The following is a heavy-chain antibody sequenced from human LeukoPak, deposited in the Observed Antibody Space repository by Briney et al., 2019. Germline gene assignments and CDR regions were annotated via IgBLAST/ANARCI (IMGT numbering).Heavy chain of an antibody. D-gene: IGHD6-13*01. CDR2: IYYSGST. CDR1: GGSINSSSYY. CDR3: ARRRIAAGKNWFDP. V-gene: IGHV4-39*01. J-gene: IGHJ5*02. Sequence: PSETLSLTCTVSGGSINSSSYYWGWIRQPPGKGLEWIGSIYYSGSTYYNPSLKSRVTISVDTSKNQFSLKLSSVTAADTAVYYCARRRIAAGKNWFDPWGQGTLVTVSS.